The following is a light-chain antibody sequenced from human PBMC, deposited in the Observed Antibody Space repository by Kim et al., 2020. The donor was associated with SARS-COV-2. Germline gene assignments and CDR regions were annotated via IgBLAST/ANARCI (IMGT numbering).Light chain of an antibody. Sequence: QSVLTQPPSASGSPGQSVTISCTGTSSDIGEYDFVSWYQHHPDKAPKLLISEVNKRPSGVPDRFSGSKSGNTASLTVSGLQAEDEADYYCSSYAGSNVWVFGGGTQLTVL. CDR3: SSYAGSNVWV. V-gene: IGLV2-8*01. J-gene: IGLJ3*02. CDR1: SSDIGEYDF. CDR2: EVN.